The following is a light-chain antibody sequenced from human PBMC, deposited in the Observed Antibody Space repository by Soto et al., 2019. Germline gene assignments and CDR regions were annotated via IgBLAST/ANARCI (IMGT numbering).Light chain of an antibody. CDR2: GAS. V-gene: IGKV3-15*01. CDR1: QSVSSN. J-gene: IGKJ3*01. CDR3: QQYKNWSFT. Sequence: EIVMTQSPATLSVSPGERATLSCRASQSVSSNLAWYQQKPGQAPRLLIYGASTGGTGIPARFSGSGSGTEFTLTFSSLQSKDFAFYYCQQYKNWSFTFGPGNKVDIK.